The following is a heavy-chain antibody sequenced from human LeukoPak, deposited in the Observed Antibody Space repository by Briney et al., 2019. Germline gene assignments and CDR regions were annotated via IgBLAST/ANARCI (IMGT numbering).Heavy chain of an antibody. Sequence: SETLSLTCTVSGGSISTYYWSWIRQPPGRGLEWITYISYSGSTNYNPSLKSRVTISVDTSKNQFSLKLSSVTAADTAVYYCARVPRITMIVVIPPYYMDVWGKGTTVTVSS. D-gene: IGHD3-22*01. V-gene: IGHV4-59*12. J-gene: IGHJ6*03. CDR2: ISYSGST. CDR3: ARVPRITMIVVIPPYYMDV. CDR1: GGSISTYY.